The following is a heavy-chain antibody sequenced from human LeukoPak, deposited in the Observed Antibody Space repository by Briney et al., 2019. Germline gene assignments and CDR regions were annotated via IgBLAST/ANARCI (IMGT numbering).Heavy chain of an antibody. V-gene: IGHV3-23*01. CDR3: ERDPSDYEWQRGWYRDF. CDR2: DGTRTEET. D-gene: IGHD6-19*01. Sequence: GGSLTLSCAASGFSFSNYGMSWFRQAPGKGREWVTTDGTRTEETHYADSVRGRFTIFRDNSKSTLALHMSNLRVEDTAVYYCERDPSDYEWQRGWYRDFWGRGSQVTVSS. CDR1: GFSFSNYG. J-gene: IGHJ4*01.